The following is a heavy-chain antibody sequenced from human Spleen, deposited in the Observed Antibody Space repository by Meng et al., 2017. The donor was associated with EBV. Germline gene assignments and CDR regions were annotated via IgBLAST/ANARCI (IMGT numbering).Heavy chain of an antibody. CDR3: ASESGRGYTPDY. CDR1: GGIFKSDA. Sequence: QVHLVQSGAEAKKPGSSVKVSCKTSGGIFKSDAISWVRQAPGQGLEWLGGLIPMFGAPNYAQRFQDRVTIIADASTSTHYMELSSLRFEDTALYYCASESGRGYTPDYWGQGTLVTVSS. J-gene: IGHJ4*02. CDR2: LIPMFGAP. V-gene: IGHV1-69*01. D-gene: IGHD3-10*01.